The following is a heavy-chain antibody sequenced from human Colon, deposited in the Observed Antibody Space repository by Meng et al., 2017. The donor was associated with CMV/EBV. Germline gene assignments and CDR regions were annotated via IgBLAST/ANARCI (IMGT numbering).Heavy chain of an antibody. CDR1: GFTFSDYY. Sequence: GESLKISCAASGFTFSDYYMYWIRQAPGKGLEWVSYISSSGNTLYYAGSVKGRFTISRDNARNSLYLQMDTLRAEDTAVYYCAREVYVGSLGFGMDVWGLGTTVTVSS. J-gene: IGHJ6*02. CDR3: AREVYVGSLGFGMDV. CDR2: ISSSGNTL. D-gene: IGHD3-16*01. V-gene: IGHV3-11*01.